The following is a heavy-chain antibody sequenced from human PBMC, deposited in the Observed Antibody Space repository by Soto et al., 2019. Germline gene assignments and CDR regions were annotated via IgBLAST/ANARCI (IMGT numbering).Heavy chain of an antibody. CDR3: AREAAGFDI. J-gene: IGHJ3*02. Sequence: LRLSFSASVFTVSYYRMSWVRQAPGKGPEWVSVIYYGGTTYYADSVQGRFTISRDKSKNTLYLQMNDLRADDTAVYYCAREAAGFDIWGQGTMVTVSS. V-gene: IGHV3-53*01. CDR2: IYYGGTT. CDR1: VFTVSYYR.